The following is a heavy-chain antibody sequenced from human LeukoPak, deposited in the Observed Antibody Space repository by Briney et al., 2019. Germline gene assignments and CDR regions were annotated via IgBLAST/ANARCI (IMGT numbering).Heavy chain of an antibody. CDR3: ARGIRDYDSSGYYFDY. V-gene: IGHV4-34*01. CDR2: INHSGST. D-gene: IGHD3-22*01. CDR1: GGSFSGYY. Sequence: SETLSLTCAVYGGSFSGYYWSWIRQPPGKGLGWIGEINHSGSTNYNPSLKSRVTISVDTSKNQFSLKLSSVTAADTAVYYCARGIRDYDSSGYYFDYWGQGTLVTVSS. J-gene: IGHJ4*02.